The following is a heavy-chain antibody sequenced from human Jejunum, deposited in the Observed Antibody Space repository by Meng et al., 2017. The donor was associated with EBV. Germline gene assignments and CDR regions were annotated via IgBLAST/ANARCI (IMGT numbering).Heavy chain of an antibody. V-gene: IGHV3-30-3*01. J-gene: IGHJ4*02. Sequence: QVQLVEAGGGVVQPGRSLRLSCAASGFTFSGHAMQRVRQAPGKGLKWVALISNDGNNKYYADSVKGRFTISRDNSKNTLYLQMNSLRVDDTALYYCTREWGADYWGQGTLVTVSS. CDR1: GFTFSGHA. CDR3: TREWGADY. CDR2: ISNDGNNK. D-gene: IGHD3-16*01.